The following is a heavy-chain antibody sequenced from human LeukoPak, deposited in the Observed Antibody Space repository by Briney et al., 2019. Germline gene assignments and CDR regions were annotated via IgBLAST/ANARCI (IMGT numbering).Heavy chain of an antibody. CDR1: GFTFSTYS. D-gene: IGHD2-21*02. CDR2: ISSSSNTI. V-gene: IGHV3-48*02. CDR3: ARAVTVVTRGGLVFDH. J-gene: IGHJ4*02. Sequence: GGSLRLSCAASGFTFSTYSMNWVRQAPGKGLEWVSYISSSSNTIYYADSVKGRFTISRDNAKSSLFLQMNSLRDEDTSVYYCARAVTVVTRGGLVFDHWGQGTLVTVSS.